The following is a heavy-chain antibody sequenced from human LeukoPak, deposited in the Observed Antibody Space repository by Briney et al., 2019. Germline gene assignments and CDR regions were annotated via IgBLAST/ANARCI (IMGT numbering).Heavy chain of an antibody. Sequence: ASVKVSCKASGYTFTSYGISWVREAPGQGLEWMGWISAYNGNTNYAQKLQGRVTMTTDTSTSTAYMELRSLRSDDTAVYHCARGVASRTPYYYYGMDVWGQGTTVTVSS. V-gene: IGHV1-18*01. J-gene: IGHJ6*02. CDR3: ARGVASRTPYYYYGMDV. CDR1: GYTFTSYG. CDR2: ISAYNGNT. D-gene: IGHD2-15*01.